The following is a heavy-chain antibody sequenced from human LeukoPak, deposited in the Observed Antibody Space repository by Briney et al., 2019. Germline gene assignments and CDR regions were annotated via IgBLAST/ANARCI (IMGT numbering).Heavy chain of an antibody. CDR2: IYYTGST. Sequence: SETLSLTCTVSGGSIRSSSYYWGWIRQPPGKGLEWIGCIYYTGSTYYNPSLKSRVTISVDTSKNQFSLKLSSVTAADTAVYYCARDGTDYYGSGSYYNSPPGYYYYMDVWGKGTTVTISS. CDR1: GGSIRSSSYY. D-gene: IGHD3-10*01. CDR3: ARDGTDYYGSGSYYNSPPGYYYYMDV. J-gene: IGHJ6*03. V-gene: IGHV4-39*07.